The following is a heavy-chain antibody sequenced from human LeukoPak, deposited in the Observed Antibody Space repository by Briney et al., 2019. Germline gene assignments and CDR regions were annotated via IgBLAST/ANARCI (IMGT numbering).Heavy chain of an antibody. CDR1: GYTFTSYG. D-gene: IGHD7-27*01. V-gene: IGHV1-8*02. CDR3: VRTPPNWGFDY. Sequence: GASVKVSCKASGYTFTSYGISWVRQATGRGLEWLGWMSPNSGDTGYAQKFQGRVTMTSDSSISTAYMELSSLRSEDTAIYYCVRTPPNWGFDYWGQGTLVTVSS. CDR2: MSPNSGDT. J-gene: IGHJ4*02.